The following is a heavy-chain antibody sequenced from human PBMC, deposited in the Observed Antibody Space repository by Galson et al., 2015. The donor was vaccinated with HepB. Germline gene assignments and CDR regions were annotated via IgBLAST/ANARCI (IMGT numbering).Heavy chain of an antibody. CDR2: IIPILGTD. D-gene: IGHD3-22*01. Sequence: SVKVSCKASGGPFSSYTFSWVRQAPGQGLEWMGRIIPILGTDNYAHTFQSRVTITADKSTSTAYMELSSLRSEDTAAHSCASPRSDSSPRAALGYWGQGTLVTVYS. V-gene: IGHV1-69*08. CDR1: GGPFSSYT. CDR3: ASPRSDSSPRAALGY. J-gene: IGHJ4*02.